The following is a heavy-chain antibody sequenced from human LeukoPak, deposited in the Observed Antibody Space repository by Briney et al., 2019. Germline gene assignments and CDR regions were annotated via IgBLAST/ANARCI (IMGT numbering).Heavy chain of an antibody. CDR1: GFTFSSYA. CDR2: ISYDGSNK. D-gene: IGHD2-15*01. Sequence: PGGSLRLSCAASGFTFSSYAMHWVRQAPGKGLEWVAVISYDGSNKYYADSVKGRFTISRDNSKNTLYLQMNSLRAEDTAVYYCARADCSGGSCYPYYFDYWGQGTLVTVSS. CDR3: ARADCSGGSCYPYYFDY. V-gene: IGHV3-30-3*01. J-gene: IGHJ4*02.